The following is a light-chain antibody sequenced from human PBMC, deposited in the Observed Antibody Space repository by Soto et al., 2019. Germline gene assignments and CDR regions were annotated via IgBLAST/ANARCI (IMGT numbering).Light chain of an antibody. V-gene: IGLV4-69*01. J-gene: IGLJ3*02. CDR1: SGHSSYA. CDR2: LNNDGSH. CDR3: ETWDSNNWV. Sequence: QPVLTQSPSASASLGASVKLTCTLSSGHSSYAIAWHQKQPGKGPRYLMDLNNDGSHTKGDGIPDRFSGSSSGADRFLIISSLQSEDEADYYCETWDSNNWVFGGGTKVTVL.